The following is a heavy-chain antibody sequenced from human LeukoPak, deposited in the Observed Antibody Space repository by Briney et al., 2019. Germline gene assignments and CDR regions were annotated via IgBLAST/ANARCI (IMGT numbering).Heavy chain of an antibody. CDR3: ARDPPGVRYYDSSGYLHY. V-gene: IGHV1-18*01. D-gene: IGHD3-22*01. CDR2: ISAYNGNT. CDR1: GYTFTGYG. J-gene: IGHJ4*02. Sequence: ASVTVSCKASGYTFTGYGISWVRQAPGQGLEWMGWISAYNGNTNYAQKLQGRVTMTTDTSTSTAYMELRSLRSDDTAVYYCARDPPGVRYYDSSGYLHYWGQGTLVTVSS.